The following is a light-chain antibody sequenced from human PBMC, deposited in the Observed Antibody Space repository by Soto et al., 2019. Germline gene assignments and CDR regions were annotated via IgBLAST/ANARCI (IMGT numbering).Light chain of an antibody. J-gene: IGKJ1*01. CDR1: QSVSSNF. CDR3: QQYSSSPRT. Sequence: EIVLTQSPGTLSLSPGERATLSCRASQSVSSNFLAWYQQKPGQAPSLFIYGASNRAAGIPDRFSGSGSGADFTLTISRLEPEDFAVYYCQQYSSSPRTFGQGTKVEIQ. V-gene: IGKV3-20*01. CDR2: GAS.